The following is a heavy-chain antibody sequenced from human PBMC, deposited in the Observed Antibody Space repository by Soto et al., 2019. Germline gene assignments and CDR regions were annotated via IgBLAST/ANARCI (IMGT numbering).Heavy chain of an antibody. V-gene: IGHV4-34*01. CDR2: INHSGST. J-gene: IGHJ4*02. CDR1: GGSFSGYY. D-gene: IGHD2-21*01. Sequence: SETLSLTCAVYGGSFSGYYWSWIRQPPGKGLEWIGEINHSGSTNYNPSLKSRVTISVDTSKNQFSLKLSSVTAADTAVYYCASAPYFASDYWGQGTLVTVSS. CDR3: ASAPYFASDY.